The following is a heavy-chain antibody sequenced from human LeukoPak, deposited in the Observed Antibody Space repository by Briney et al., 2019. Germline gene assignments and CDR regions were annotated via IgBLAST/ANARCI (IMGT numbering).Heavy chain of an antibody. CDR3: ARNYYDSSGQSY. CDR1: GFTVSSNY. Sequence: GGSLRLSCAASGFTVSSNYMSWVRQAPGKGLEWVSVIYSGGSTYYADSVKGRFTISRDNSKNTLYLQMNSLRAEDTAVYYCARNYYDSSGQSYWGQGTLVTVSS. CDR2: IYSGGST. J-gene: IGHJ4*02. D-gene: IGHD3-22*01. V-gene: IGHV3-66*01.